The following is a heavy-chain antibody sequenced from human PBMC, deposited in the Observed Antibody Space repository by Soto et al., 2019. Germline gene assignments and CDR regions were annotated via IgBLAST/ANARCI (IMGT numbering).Heavy chain of an antibody. J-gene: IGHJ5*02. CDR3: ARDRRREGLIAAAGTGFDP. V-gene: IGHV1-69*01. Sequence: QVQLVQSGAEVKKPGSSVKVSCKASGGTFSSYAISWVRQAPGQGLEWMGGIIPIFGTANYAQKFQGRVTITADESMSTAYMELSSLRSEDTAVYYCARDRRREGLIAAAGTGFDPWGQGTLVTVSS. CDR2: IIPIFGTA. CDR1: GGTFSSYA. D-gene: IGHD6-13*01.